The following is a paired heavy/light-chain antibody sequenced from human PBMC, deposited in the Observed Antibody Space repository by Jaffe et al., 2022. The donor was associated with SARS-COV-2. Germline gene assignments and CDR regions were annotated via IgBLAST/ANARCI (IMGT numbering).Light chain of an antibody. CDR3: SSYTSSSIPLV. J-gene: IGLJ1*01. CDR2: EVS. CDR1: SSDVGGYNY. Sequence: QSALTQPASVSGSPGQSITISCTGTSSDVGGYNYVSWYQQHPGKAPKLMIYEVSNRPSGVSNRFSGSKSGNTASLTISGLQAEDEADYYCSSYTSSSIPLVFGTGTKVTVL. V-gene: IGLV2-14*01.
Heavy chain of an antibody. D-gene: IGHD6-13*01. CDR2: ISSSGSTI. V-gene: IGHV3-11*01. Sequence: QVQLVESGGGLVKPGGSLRLSCAASGFTFSDYYMSWIRQAPGKGLEWVSYISSSGSTIYYADSVKGRFTISRDNAKNSLYLQMNSLRAEDTAVYYCARVGIASRMDVWGQGTTVTVSS. CDR3: ARVGIASRMDV. CDR1: GFTFSDYY. J-gene: IGHJ6*02.